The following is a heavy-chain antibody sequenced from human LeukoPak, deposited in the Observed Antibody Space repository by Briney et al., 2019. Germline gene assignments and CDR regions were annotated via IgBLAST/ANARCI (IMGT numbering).Heavy chain of an antibody. CDR3: ARHGLQYFDY. V-gene: IGHV4-39*01. CDR2: IYYSGST. D-gene: IGHD2-21*01. J-gene: IGHJ4*02. CDR1: GGSISSSSYY. Sequence: PSETLSLTCTVSGGSISSSSYYWGWIRQPPGKGLEWIGSIYYSGSTYYNPSLKSRVTISVDTSKNQFSLKLSSVTAADTAVYYCARHGLQYFDYWGQGTLVTVSS.